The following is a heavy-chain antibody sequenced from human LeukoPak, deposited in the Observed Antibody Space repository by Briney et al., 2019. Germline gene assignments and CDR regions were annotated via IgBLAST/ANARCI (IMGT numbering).Heavy chain of an antibody. D-gene: IGHD1-26*01. Sequence: GASVKVSCKASGYTFTSYGISWVRQAPGQGLEWMGWISAYNGNTNYAQKLQGRVTMTTDTSTSTAHMELRSLRSDDTAVYYCARAVGWELLGGNWFDPWGQGTLVTVSS. CDR3: ARAVGWELLGGNWFDP. CDR1: GYTFTSYG. CDR2: ISAYNGNT. V-gene: IGHV1-18*01. J-gene: IGHJ5*02.